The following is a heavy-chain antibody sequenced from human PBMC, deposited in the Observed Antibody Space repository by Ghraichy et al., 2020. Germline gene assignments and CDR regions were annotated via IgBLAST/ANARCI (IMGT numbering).Heavy chain of an antibody. CDR2: IYYSGST. J-gene: IGHJ6*02. Sequence: SETLSLTCTVSGGSTSNYYWSWIRQPPEKRLEWIGYIYYSGSTNYNPSLKSRVTISVDTSKNQFSLKLSSVTAADTAVYYCASLIQGYCSGGSCYPYGMDVSGQGTTVT. V-gene: IGHV4-59*08. CDR3: ASLIQGYCSGGSCYPYGMDV. D-gene: IGHD2-15*01. CDR1: GGSTSNYY.